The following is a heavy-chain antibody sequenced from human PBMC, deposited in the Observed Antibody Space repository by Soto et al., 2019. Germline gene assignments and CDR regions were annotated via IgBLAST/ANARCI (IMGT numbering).Heavy chain of an antibody. CDR2: IWYDRSNK. D-gene: IGHD3-16*02. V-gene: IGHV3-33*01. Sequence: GGSLRLSCAASGFTFSSYGMHWVRQAPGKGLEWVAVIWYDRSNKYYADSVKGRFTISRDNSKNTLYLQMNSLRAEDTAVYYCARGVKFLKYYDYVWGSYRYDYYGMDVWGQGTTVTVSS. CDR1: GFTFSSYG. CDR3: ARGVKFLKYYDYVWGSYRYDYYGMDV. J-gene: IGHJ6*02.